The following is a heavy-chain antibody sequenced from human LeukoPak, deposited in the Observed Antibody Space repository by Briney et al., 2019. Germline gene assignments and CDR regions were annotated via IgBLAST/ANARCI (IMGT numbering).Heavy chain of an antibody. D-gene: IGHD1-26*01. J-gene: IGHJ4*02. CDR1: GGTFTSYA. Sequence: ASVKLSCKASGGTFTSYAISWVRQAPGQGLEWKGGIIPIFGTANYAQKYQGRVTITADNSTSTAYMELSSLRSEDTAVYYCAREGPYSGSYYFDYWGQGTLVTVSS. CDR2: IIPIFGTA. CDR3: AREGPYSGSYYFDY. V-gene: IGHV1-69*06.